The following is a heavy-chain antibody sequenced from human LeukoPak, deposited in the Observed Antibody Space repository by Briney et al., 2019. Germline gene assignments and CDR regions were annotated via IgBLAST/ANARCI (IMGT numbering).Heavy chain of an antibody. D-gene: IGHD2-21*02. V-gene: IGHV3-15*01. J-gene: IGHJ4*02. CDR3: ATTRRGDGIDF. CDR2: VKRKTDGGTI. CDR1: GFTFTNAW. Sequence: GGSLRLSCAASGFTFTNAWMSWVRQAPGKGLEWVGRVKRKTDGGTIDYAAPVKGRFTISRDDSKNTLNLQMNSLKTEDTGVYYCATTRRGDGIDFWGQGILVTVSS.